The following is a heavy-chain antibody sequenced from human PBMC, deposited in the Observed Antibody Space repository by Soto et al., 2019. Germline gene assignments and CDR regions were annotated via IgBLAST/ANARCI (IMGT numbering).Heavy chain of an antibody. D-gene: IGHD5-12*01. CDR2: ILPMFGSA. J-gene: IGHJ4*02. Sequence: SVKVSCKASEDIFKSYSISWVRQAPGQGLEYMGGILPMFGSANSVDKFRGRLTLTADKSTTTTYMELTDLTDADTAVYYCARDFSGYDPALNPFDHWGQGTLVTVSS. CDR3: ARDFSGYDPALNPFDH. CDR1: EDIFKSYS. V-gene: IGHV1-69*06.